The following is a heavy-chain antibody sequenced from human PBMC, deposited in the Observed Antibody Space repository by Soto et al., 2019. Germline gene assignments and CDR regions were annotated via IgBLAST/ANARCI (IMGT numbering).Heavy chain of an antibody. V-gene: IGHV3-30*18. D-gene: IGHD1-26*01. CDR1: GFTFSSYG. Sequence: LSCAASGFTFSSYGMHWVRQAPGKVLERVAVISYDGSNKYYGDSVKGRVSISRDNSKNTLYLQMNSLRAEDTAVYYCAKLSGSYLDGQFDYWGQGTLVTVSS. CDR3: AKLSGSYLDGQFDY. CDR2: ISYDGSNK. J-gene: IGHJ4*02.